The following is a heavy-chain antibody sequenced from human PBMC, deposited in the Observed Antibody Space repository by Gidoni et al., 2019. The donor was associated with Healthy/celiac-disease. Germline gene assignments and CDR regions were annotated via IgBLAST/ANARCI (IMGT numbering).Heavy chain of an antibody. CDR1: GYPFTSYY. J-gene: IGHJ6*02. CDR2: INPNSGGT. D-gene: IGHD4-17*01. Sequence: QVQLVQSGAAVKKPGASVKVSCKASGYPFTSYYMTWVRQAPGQGLEWMGRINPNSGGTNYAQKFQGRVTMTRDTSISTAYMELSRLRSDDTAVYYCARSGLIGDYVPVRYYYGMDVWGQGTTVTVSS. CDR3: ARSGLIGDYVPVRYYYGMDV. V-gene: IGHV1-2*06.